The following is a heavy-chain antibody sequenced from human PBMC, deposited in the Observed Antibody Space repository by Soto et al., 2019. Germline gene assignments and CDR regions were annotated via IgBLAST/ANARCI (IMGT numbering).Heavy chain of an antibody. V-gene: IGHV1-69*13. CDR1: GGTFSSYA. D-gene: IGHD1-20*01. CDR2: IIPIFGTA. Sequence: GASVKVSCKASGGTFSSYAISWVRQAPGQGLEWMGGIIPIFGTANYAQKFQGRVTITADESTSTAYMELSSLRSEDTAVYYCARDQGYFRGYNWNRDAFDIWGKGTMVTVSS. J-gene: IGHJ3*02. CDR3: ARDQGYFRGYNWNRDAFDI.